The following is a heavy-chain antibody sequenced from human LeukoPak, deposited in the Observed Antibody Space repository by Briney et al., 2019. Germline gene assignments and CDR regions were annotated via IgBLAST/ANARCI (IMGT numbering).Heavy chain of an antibody. CDR3: ARDKRRDDFWSGYYKAGLYFDL. CDR1: GFTFSSHS. Sequence: PGGSLRLSCAASGFTFSSHSMNWVRQAPGKGLEWVSSISSSSSYIYYADSVKGRFTISRDNAKNSLYLQMNSLRAEDTAVYYCARDKRRDDFWSGYYKAGLYFDLWGRGTLVTVSS. CDR2: ISSSSSYI. D-gene: IGHD3-3*01. V-gene: IGHV3-21*01. J-gene: IGHJ2*01.